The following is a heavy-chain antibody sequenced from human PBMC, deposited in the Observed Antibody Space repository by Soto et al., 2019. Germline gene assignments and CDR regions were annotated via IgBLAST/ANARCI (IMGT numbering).Heavy chain of an antibody. D-gene: IGHD1-1*01. Sequence: QLVQSGDEVKKPGASLKVSCKASGYPFTTYGSTWVPQAPGQGLDWMGWLSTYNGNTNYAQSLQGRVTMTKEKSPTTAYMELRSLRSADTAVYYCARVMTTFFVVSKCPDHWGQVNLCGVSS. V-gene: IGHV1-18*04. CDR2: LSTYNGNT. J-gene: IGHJ4*02. CDR1: GYPFTTYG. CDR3: ARVMTTFFVVSKCPDH.